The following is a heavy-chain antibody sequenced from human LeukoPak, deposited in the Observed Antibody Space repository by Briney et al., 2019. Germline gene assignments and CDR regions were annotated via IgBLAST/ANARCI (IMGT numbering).Heavy chain of an antibody. CDR2: IYCSGST. J-gene: IGHJ6*03. D-gene: IGHD5-12*01. V-gene: IGHV4-39*01. CDR3: ARLSGQQYYYYYMDV. Sequence: PSETLSLTCTVSGGSISSSSYYWGWIRQPPGKGLEWIGSIYCSGSTYYNPSLKSRVTISVDTSKNQFSLKLSSVTAADTAVYYCARLSGQQYYYYYMDVWGKGATVTISS. CDR1: GGSISSSSYY.